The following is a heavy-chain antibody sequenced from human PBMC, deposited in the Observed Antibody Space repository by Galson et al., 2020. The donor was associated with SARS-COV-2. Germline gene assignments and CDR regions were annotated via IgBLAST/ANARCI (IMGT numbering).Heavy chain of an antibody. CDR3: ARMVVRGGTYDY. V-gene: IGHV2-70*11. CDR1: GLSLHTSGKC. J-gene: IGHJ4*02. CDR2: LDWDDGN. D-gene: IGHD3-10*01. Sequence: SGPTLVKTTQTLTLTCTFSGLSLHTSGKCVSWIRQPPGKALERPARLDWDDGNYYSTSLKTRLTISKDTAKNQVFLTMTNMDPVDTATYYCARMVVRGGTYDYWGQGTLVTVSS.